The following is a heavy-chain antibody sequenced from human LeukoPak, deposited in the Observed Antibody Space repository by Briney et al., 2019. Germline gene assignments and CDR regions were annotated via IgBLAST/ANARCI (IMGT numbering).Heavy chain of an antibody. V-gene: IGHV3-74*01. CDR3: ARASRGNWFDP. J-gene: IGHJ5*02. Sequence: PGGSLRLSCAASGFTISRYWMHGVRQAPGKGLVWVSRIGDDGSTTAYADSVKGRFTISRDNAKNTLYLQMNSLRAEDTAVYYCARASRGNWFDPWGQGTLVTVSS. CDR2: IGDDGSTT. D-gene: IGHD3-10*01. CDR1: GFTISRYW.